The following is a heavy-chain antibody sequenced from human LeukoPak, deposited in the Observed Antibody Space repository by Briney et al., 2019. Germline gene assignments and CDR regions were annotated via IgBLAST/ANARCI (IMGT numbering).Heavy chain of an antibody. Sequence: GGSLRLSCAASGFTVSSNYMSWVRQAPGKGLEWVSVIYSGGSTYYADSVKGRFTISRDNSKNTLYLQMNSLRSEDTAVYYCATWRGLQPIAPFDYWGQGTLVTVSS. D-gene: IGHD4-11*01. J-gene: IGHJ4*02. CDR1: GFTVSSNY. CDR3: ATWRGLQPIAPFDY. CDR2: IYSGGST. V-gene: IGHV3-53*05.